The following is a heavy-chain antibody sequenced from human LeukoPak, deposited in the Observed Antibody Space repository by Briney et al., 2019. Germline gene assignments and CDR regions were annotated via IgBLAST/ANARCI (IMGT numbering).Heavy chain of an antibody. Sequence: GGSLRLSCAASGFTFNNYGMHWVRQAPGKGLEWVAFIRYNGNNQYYADSVKGRFTISRDNSKNTLYLQMNSLKGDDTAVYYCAKDSAFYYIDVWGKGTTVVISS. CDR2: IRYNGNNQ. CDR3: AKDSAFYYIDV. D-gene: IGHD3-10*01. V-gene: IGHV3-30*02. J-gene: IGHJ6*03. CDR1: GFTFNNYG.